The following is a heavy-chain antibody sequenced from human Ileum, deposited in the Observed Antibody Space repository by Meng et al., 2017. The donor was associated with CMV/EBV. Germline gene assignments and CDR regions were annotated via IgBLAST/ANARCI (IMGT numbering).Heavy chain of an antibody. CDR1: GFTFSTYA. D-gene: IGHD3-9*01. V-gene: IGHV3-23*01. Sequence: ELVLWGSGGGLVKPGGSLRLSCAASGFTFSTYAMTWVRQAPGKGLEWVSTVFKNGGTTHYTDSVKGRFTISRDNSKNTLYLQMNSLRAEDTAVYYCAKLTGTSVWSFDYWGQGTLVTVSS. CDR2: VFKNGGTT. CDR3: AKLTGTSVWSFDY. J-gene: IGHJ4*02.